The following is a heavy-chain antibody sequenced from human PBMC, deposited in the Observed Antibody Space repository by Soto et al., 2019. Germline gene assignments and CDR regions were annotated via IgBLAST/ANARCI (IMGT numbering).Heavy chain of an antibody. D-gene: IGHD6-25*01. Sequence: SETLSLTCTVSGGSITSSSHFWGWVRQPPGKGLEWIGTIYFTGNTYYAPSLKSRLTMSIDTSKNEFSLRLNSVTAADTAVYYCAGQTFTIAAASYGRSNWFDPWGPGTLVTVSS. CDR3: AGQTFTIAAASYGRSNWFDP. V-gene: IGHV4-39*01. J-gene: IGHJ5*02. CDR2: IYFTGNT. CDR1: GGSITSSSHF.